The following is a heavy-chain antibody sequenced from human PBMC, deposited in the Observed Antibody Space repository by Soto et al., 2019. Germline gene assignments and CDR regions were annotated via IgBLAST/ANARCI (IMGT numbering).Heavy chain of an antibody. J-gene: IGHJ4*02. D-gene: IGHD5-18*01. Sequence: PSETLSLTCTVSGGFINSGDYYWSWIRRPPGKGLEWIAYIYYSGIIYYNPSLKSRVTMSVDTSKNQFSLKHDSVTAADTAVYYCARDNGYSYGYTLDHWGQGTLVTVSS. CDR3: ARDNGYSYGYTLDH. V-gene: IGHV4-30-4*01. CDR1: GGFINSGDYY. CDR2: IYYSGII.